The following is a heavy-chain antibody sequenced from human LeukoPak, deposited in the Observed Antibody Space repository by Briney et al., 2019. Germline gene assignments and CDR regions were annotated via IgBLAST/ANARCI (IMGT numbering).Heavy chain of an antibody. CDR2: VSYDGSNK. V-gene: IGHV3-30*03. Sequence: PGGSLRLSCAASGFTFSSYGMHWVRQAPGKGLEWVAVVSYDGSNKYYADSVKGRFTISRDNSKNTLYLQMNSLRAEDTAVYYCAMVSDGYWGQGTLVTVSS. CDR1: GFTFSSYG. D-gene: IGHD3-10*01. J-gene: IGHJ4*02. CDR3: AMVSDGY.